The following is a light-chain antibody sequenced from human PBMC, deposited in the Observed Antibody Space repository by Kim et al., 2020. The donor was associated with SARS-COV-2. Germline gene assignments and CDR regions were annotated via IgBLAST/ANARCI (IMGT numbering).Light chain of an antibody. CDR2: EDK. J-gene: IGLJ3*02. CDR1: SGSIATNF. Sequence: NFMLTQPHSVSESPGKTVIISCTRSSGSIATNFVQWYQQRPGSSPTTVIYEDKQRPSGVPDRFSGSIDTSSNSASLTISGLKTEDEADYYCQSFDTSNWVFGGGTKLTVL. CDR3: QSFDTSNWV. V-gene: IGLV6-57*01.